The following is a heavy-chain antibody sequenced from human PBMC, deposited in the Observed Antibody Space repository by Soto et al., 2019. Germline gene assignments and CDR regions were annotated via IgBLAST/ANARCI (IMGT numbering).Heavy chain of an antibody. Sequence: QLQLRESGPGLVKPSETLSLTCTVSGGSISNHYWSWIRQPPGKGLEWIGYIYYNGNTNYNPPLKSRVTMSVDTSKNQISLKLSSVTAADTAVYYCTRANWYSEYWGQGTLVTVSS. CDR2: IYYNGNT. V-gene: IGHV4-59*11. J-gene: IGHJ4*02. CDR3: TRANWYSEY. CDR1: GGSISNHY. D-gene: IGHD7-27*01.